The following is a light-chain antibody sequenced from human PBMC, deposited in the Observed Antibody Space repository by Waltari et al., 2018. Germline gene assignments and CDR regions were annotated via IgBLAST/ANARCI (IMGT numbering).Light chain of an antibody. Sequence: ERVMTQSPVTLSVSPGERATLSCRASQSVSSKLAWYQQKPGQAPRLLIYGASTTATGIRARFSGSGSGTEFTLTISSLQSEDFAVYSCQQYYTWPLTFGQGTKVEIK. V-gene: IGKV3D-15*01. J-gene: IGKJ1*01. CDR1: QSVSSK. CDR3: QQYYTWPLT. CDR2: GAS.